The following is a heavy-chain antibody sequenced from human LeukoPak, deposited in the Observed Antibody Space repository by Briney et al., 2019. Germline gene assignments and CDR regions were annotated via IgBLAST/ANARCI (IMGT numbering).Heavy chain of an antibody. CDR3: ARLGRFLRVDYFDY. J-gene: IGHJ4*02. D-gene: IGHD3-10*01. CDR2: ISSSNTI. V-gene: IGHV3-11*04. CDR1: GFTFSDHY. Sequence: GGSLRLSCAASGFTFSDHYMSWIRQAPGKGLEWISYISSSNTIYYADSVKGRFTISRDNAKNSLYLQMNSLTADDTAVYYCARLGRFLRVDYFDYWGQGSLVTVSS.